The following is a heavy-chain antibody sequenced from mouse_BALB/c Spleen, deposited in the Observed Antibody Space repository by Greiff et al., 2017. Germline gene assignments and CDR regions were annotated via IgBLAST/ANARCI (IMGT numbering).Heavy chain of an antibody. CDR2: INPYNDGT. CDR3: ARGRYDTSYAMDY. V-gene: IGHV1-14*01. CDR1: GYTFTSYV. J-gene: IGHJ4*01. Sequence: EVKLVESGPELVKPGASVKMSCKASGYTFTSYVMHWVKQKPGQGLEWIGYINPYNDGTKYNEKFKGKATLTSDKSSSTAYMELSSLTSEDSAVYYCARGRYDTSYAMDYWGQGTSVTVSS. D-gene: IGHD2-14*01.